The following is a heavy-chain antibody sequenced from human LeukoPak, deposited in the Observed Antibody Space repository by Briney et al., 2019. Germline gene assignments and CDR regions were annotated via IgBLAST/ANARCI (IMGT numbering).Heavy chain of an antibody. D-gene: IGHD2-15*01. CDR1: EYSFTSHW. CDR3: ARNIQRYCSGGSCYSNWYFDL. J-gene: IGHJ2*01. CDR2: IYPGDSDT. Sequence: GGSRKISCKGSEYSFTSHWIGWVRQIPGKGLEGMGLIYPGDSDTRYSPSFQGQVTISADKSISTAYLQWNSLKASDTAMYYCARNIQRYCSGGSCYSNWYFDLWGRGTLVTVSS. V-gene: IGHV5-51*01.